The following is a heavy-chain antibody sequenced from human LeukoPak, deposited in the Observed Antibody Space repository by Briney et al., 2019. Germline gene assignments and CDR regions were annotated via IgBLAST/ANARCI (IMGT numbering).Heavy chain of an antibody. CDR3: ARGGGWELPF. J-gene: IGHJ4*02. V-gene: IGHV4-34*01. D-gene: IGHD1-26*01. Sequence: SKTLSLTCAVYGGSFSGYYWSWIRQPPGKGLEWTGDINHSGSTNYNPSLKSRVTISVDTSKNQFSLKLTSVTAADTAVYYCARGGGWELPFWGQGTLVTVSS. CDR1: GGSFSGYY. CDR2: INHSGST.